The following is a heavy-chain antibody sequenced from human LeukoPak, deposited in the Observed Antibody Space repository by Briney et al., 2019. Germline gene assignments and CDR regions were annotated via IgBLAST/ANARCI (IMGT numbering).Heavy chain of an antibody. CDR2: TSGSGGST. V-gene: IGHV3-23*01. CDR3: AKVDSSGWYGY. D-gene: IGHD6-19*01. J-gene: IGHJ4*02. CDR1: GFTFSSYA. Sequence: GGSLRLSCAASGFTFSSYAMSWVRQAPGKGLEWVSATSGSGGSTYYADSVKGRFTISRDNSKNTLYLQMNSLRAEDTAVYYCAKVDSSGWYGYWGQGTLVTVSS.